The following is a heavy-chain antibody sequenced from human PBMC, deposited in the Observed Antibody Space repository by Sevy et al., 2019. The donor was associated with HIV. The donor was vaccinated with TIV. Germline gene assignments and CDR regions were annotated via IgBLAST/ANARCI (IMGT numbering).Heavy chain of an antibody. J-gene: IGHJ5*02. V-gene: IGHV3-48*02. Sequence: GGSLRLSCAASGFTFSSSIINWVRQAPGKGLEWVSSISGTGSTIYYADSVKGRFTISRDNAKNSLYLQMRSLRDEDTAVYYCARSDYGDYVGWFDPWGQGTLVTVSS. D-gene: IGHD4-17*01. CDR3: ARSDYGDYVGWFDP. CDR2: ISGTGSTI. CDR1: GFTFSSSI.